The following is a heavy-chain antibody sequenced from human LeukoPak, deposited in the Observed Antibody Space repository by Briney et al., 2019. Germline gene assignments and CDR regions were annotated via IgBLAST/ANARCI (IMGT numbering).Heavy chain of an antibody. Sequence: ASVKVSCKASGYTFTSYGISWVRQAPGQGLEWMGWISAYNGNTNYAQKLQGRVTMTTDTSTGTAYMELRSLRSDDTAVYYCARDNEYYYGSGRPRNWFDPWGQGTLVTVSS. D-gene: IGHD3-10*01. CDR1: GYTFTSYG. CDR3: ARDNEYYYGSGRPRNWFDP. J-gene: IGHJ5*02. V-gene: IGHV1-18*01. CDR2: ISAYNGNT.